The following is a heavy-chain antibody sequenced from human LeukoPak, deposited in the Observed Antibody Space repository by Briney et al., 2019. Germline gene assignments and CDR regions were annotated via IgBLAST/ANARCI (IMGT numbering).Heavy chain of an antibody. CDR3: ARAWGYDERVDAFDI. Sequence: SETLSLTCTVSGGSISSYYWSWIRQPPGKGLEWIGYIYYSGSTNYNPSLKSRVTISVDTSKNQFSLKLSSVTAADTAVYYCARAWGYDERVDAFDIWGQGTMVTVSS. CDR2: IYYSGST. CDR1: GGSISSYY. V-gene: IGHV4-59*01. J-gene: IGHJ3*02. D-gene: IGHD5-12*01.